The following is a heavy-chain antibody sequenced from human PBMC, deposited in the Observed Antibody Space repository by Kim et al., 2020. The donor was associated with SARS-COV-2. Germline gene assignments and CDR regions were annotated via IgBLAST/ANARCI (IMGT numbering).Heavy chain of an antibody. J-gene: IGHJ4*02. Sequence: GGSLRLSCAASGFTFSDYYMSWIRQAPGKGLEWVSYISSSSSYTNYADSVKGRFTISRDNAKNSLYLQMNSLRAEDTAVYYCARDPINSSWYPTPYFDYWGQGTLVTVSS. V-gene: IGHV3-11*06. CDR3: ARDPINSSWYPTPYFDY. D-gene: IGHD6-13*01. CDR2: ISSSSSYT. CDR1: GFTFSDYY.